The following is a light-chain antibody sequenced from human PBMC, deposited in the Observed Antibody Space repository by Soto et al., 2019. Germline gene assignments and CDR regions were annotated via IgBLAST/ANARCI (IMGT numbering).Light chain of an antibody. J-gene: IGLJ1*01. CDR3: CSHAGNNDYV. V-gene: IGLV2-8*01. Sequence: QSALTQPPSASGSPGQSVAISCIGTSRDVGGQNYVSWYQQHPGKAPKLIIYAVSNRPSGVPDRFSGSKSGNTASLTISGLRAEDEADYYCCSHAGNNDYVFGTGTKVTVL. CDR2: AVS. CDR1: SRDVGGQNY.